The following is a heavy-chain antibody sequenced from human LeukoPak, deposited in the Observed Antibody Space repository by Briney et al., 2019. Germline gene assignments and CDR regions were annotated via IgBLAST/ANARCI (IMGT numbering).Heavy chain of an antibody. Sequence: GGSLRLSCTVSGFTLSSYEMTWFRQAPGKGLEWVSSIGYGGSDTHYADSVKGRFTISRDNSKNTLYLQMNSLRAGDTAIYYCAKSGLIRFDYWGQGTLVTVSS. CDR2: IGYGGSDT. V-gene: IGHV3-23*01. CDR1: GFTLSSYE. D-gene: IGHD2-15*01. CDR3: AKSGLIRFDY. J-gene: IGHJ4*02.